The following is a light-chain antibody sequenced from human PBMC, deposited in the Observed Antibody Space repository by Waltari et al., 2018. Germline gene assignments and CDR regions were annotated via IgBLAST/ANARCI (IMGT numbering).Light chain of an antibody. CDR1: NLGDQY. CDR2: RET. CDR3: QAGDGSTVV. V-gene: IGLV3-1*01. Sequence: SYELTQPPSVSVSPGQPASISCSGDNLGDQYASWYRQKPGQSPVLVIYRETMRPSGIPERFSGSNSGNTATLTISATQPLDEADYFCQAGDGSTVVFGGGTKLTVL. J-gene: IGLJ2*01.